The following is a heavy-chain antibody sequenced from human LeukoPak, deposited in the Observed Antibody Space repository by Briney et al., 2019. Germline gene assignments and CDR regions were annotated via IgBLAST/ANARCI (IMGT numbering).Heavy chain of an antibody. CDR1: GLSFSSFA. D-gene: IGHD3-16*01. Sequence: GGSLRLSCAASGLSFSSFAMSWVRQAPARGLEWISGMKGTGETIYADSVRGRCTLFRDGSRNTVYLQLNNLRVEDTAVYYCARASLVAAADALRWGQGTVVTVSS. V-gene: IGHV3-23*01. CDR2: MKGTGET. CDR3: ARASLVAAADALR. J-gene: IGHJ4*02.